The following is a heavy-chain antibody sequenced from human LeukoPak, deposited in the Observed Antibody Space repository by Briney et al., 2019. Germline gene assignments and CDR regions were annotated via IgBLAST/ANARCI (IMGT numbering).Heavy chain of an antibody. CDR2: ISGSGGST. Sequence: PGGSLRLSCAASGFTFSSYAMHWVRQAPGKGLEWVSAISGSGGSTYYADSVKGRFTISRDNSKNTLYLQMNSLRAEDTAVYYCAKGKGGSYHTPLSWGQGTLVTVSS. J-gene: IGHJ5*02. CDR3: AKGKGGSYHTPLS. V-gene: IGHV3-23*01. D-gene: IGHD1-26*01. CDR1: GFTFSSYA.